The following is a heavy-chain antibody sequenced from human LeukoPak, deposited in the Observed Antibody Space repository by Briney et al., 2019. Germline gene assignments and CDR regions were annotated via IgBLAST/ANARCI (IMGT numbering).Heavy chain of an antibody. CDR1: GYTFTGYY. Sequence: SVKVSCKASGYTFTGYYMHWVRQAPGQGLEWMGGIIPIFGTANYAQKFQGRVTITTDESTSTAYMELSSLRSEDTAVYYCARGQLLLSNWFDPWGQGTLVTVSS. D-gene: IGHD2-2*01. CDR2: IIPIFGTA. V-gene: IGHV1-69*05. CDR3: ARGQLLLSNWFDP. J-gene: IGHJ5*02.